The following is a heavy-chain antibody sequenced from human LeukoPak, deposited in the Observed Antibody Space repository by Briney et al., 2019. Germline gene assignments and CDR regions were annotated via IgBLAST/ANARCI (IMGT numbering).Heavy chain of an antibody. CDR3: AKDRRKEGAAGKYDY. CDR1: GFTFSSYA. V-gene: IGHV3-23*01. Sequence: GGSLRLSCAASGFTFSSYAMSWVRQAPGKGLEWVSAISGSGGSTYYADSVKGRFTISRDNSKNTLYLQMNSLRAEDTAVYYCAKDRRKEGAAGKYDYWGQGTLVTVSS. CDR2: ISGSGGST. J-gene: IGHJ4*02. D-gene: IGHD6-13*01.